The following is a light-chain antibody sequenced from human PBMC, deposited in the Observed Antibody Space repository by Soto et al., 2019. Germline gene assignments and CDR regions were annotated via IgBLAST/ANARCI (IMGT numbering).Light chain of an antibody. CDR2: GAS. J-gene: IGKJ5*01. Sequence: EIVMTESPATLSVSPGERATLSCRASQSITRNLAWYQQSPGQAPRLLIYGASNRATGIPARFSGSGSGTDFTLTISSLEPEDFAVYYCQQGVTFGQGTRLE. CDR3: QQGVT. V-gene: IGKV3-11*01. CDR1: QSITRN.